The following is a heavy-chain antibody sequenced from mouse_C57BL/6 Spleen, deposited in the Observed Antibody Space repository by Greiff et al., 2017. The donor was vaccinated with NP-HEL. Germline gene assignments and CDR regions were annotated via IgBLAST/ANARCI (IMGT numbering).Heavy chain of an antibody. Sequence: QVQLQQPGAELVRPGSSVKLSCKASGYTFTSYWMHWVKQRPIQGLEWIGNIDPSDSETHYNQKFKDKATLTVDKSSSTAYMQLSSLTSEDSAVYYCARRGGSSGFDYWGQGTTLTVSS. V-gene: IGHV1-52*01. CDR2: IDPSDSET. D-gene: IGHD1-1*01. CDR1: GYTFTSYW. J-gene: IGHJ2*01. CDR3: ARRGGSSGFDY.